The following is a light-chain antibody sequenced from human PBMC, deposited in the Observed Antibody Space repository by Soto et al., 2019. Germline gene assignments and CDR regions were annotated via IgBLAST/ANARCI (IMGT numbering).Light chain of an antibody. CDR1: SSDVGSYNS. V-gene: IGLV2-23*01. CDR3: CSYAGNPYV. Sequence: QSALTQPASVSGSPGQSIAISCTGTSSDVGSYNSVSWYQQHPGKAPKLMIYEGSKRPPGVSDRFSGSKSGNTASLTISGLQAEDEADYYCCSYAGNPYVFGTGTKVTVL. J-gene: IGLJ1*01. CDR2: EGS.